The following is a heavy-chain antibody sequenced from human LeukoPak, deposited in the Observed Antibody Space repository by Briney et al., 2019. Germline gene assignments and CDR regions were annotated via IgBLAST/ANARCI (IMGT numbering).Heavy chain of an antibody. CDR1: GYTFTSYG. CDR2: ISAYNGNT. J-gene: IGHJ4*02. D-gene: IGHD3-22*01. V-gene: IGHV1-18*01. Sequence: ASVKVSCKASGYTFTSYGISWVRQAPGQGLEWMGWISAYNGNTNYAQKLQGRVTMTTDTSTSTAYMELRSLRSDDTAVYYCARVRRYYYDSSGPADYWGQGTLVTVFS. CDR3: ARVRRYYYDSSGPADY.